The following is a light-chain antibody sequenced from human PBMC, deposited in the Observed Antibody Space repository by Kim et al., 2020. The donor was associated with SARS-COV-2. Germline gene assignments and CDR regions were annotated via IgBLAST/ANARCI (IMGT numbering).Light chain of an antibody. V-gene: IGLV3-19*01. CDR2: GVN. J-gene: IGLJ1*01. CDR3: NSRDSSGKHLV. Sequence: ALGQKVRITCRGDRFRSFYGSWYQKKPGQAPVLVIYGVNNRPSGIPDRFSGSSSGNTASLTITGAHAEDEADYYCNSRDSSGKHLVFGTGTKVTVL. CDR1: RFRSFY.